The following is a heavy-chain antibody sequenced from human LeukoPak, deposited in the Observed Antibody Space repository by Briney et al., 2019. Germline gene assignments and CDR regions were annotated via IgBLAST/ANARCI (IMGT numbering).Heavy chain of an antibody. CDR2: ISGGSSST. CDR1: GFTVSSNY. CDR3: ARNTPSLTTYGMDV. J-gene: IGHJ6*02. D-gene: IGHD1-14*01. Sequence: KPGGSLRLSCAASGFTVSSNYMSWVRQAPGKGLEWVSVISGGSSSTFYADSVKGRFTISRDNAKNSLYLQMDSLRAEDTAVYYCARNTPSLTTYGMDVWGQGTTVTVSS. V-gene: IGHV3-21*01.